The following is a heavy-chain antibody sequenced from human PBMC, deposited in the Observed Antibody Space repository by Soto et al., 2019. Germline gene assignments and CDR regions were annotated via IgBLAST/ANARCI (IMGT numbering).Heavy chain of an antibody. Sequence: SETLSLTCTVSGDSITDYFWSWIRQPPGKGLEWIGYINYSGRTKYNPSLKSRVSISIATSNTQFSLRLSSVTAADTAVYYCSSSIAAYEMDYWGQGTLVTVSS. CDR1: GDSITDYF. CDR2: INYSGRT. V-gene: IGHV4-59*01. D-gene: IGHD6-13*01. J-gene: IGHJ4*02. CDR3: SSSIAAYEMDY.